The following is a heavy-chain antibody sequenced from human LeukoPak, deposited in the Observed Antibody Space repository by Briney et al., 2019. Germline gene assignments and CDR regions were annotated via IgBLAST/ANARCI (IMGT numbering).Heavy chain of an antibody. CDR3: ARSELATTVTPDIVVVTAMPGFNY. J-gene: IGHJ4*02. CDR2: IYYSGST. D-gene: IGHD2-21*02. Sequence: SETLSLTCTVSGGSISSSSYYWGWIRQPPGKGLGWIGSIYYSGSTYYNPSLKSRVTISVDTSKNQFSLKLSSVTAAETAVYYCARSELATTVTPDIVVVTAMPGFNYWGQGTLVTVSS. V-gene: IGHV4-39*07. CDR1: GGSISSSSYY.